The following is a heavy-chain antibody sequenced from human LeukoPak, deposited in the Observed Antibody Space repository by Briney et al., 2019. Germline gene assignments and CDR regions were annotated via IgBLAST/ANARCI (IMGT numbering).Heavy chain of an antibody. CDR1: GFTFSDYY. J-gene: IGHJ4*02. Sequence: PGGSLRLSCAASGFTFSDYYMSWIRQAPGKGLVWVSRINSDGSSTTYADSVKGRFTISRDNAKNTLYLQMSSLRAEDTAVYYCARAGYSSSWYLGYWGQGTLVTVSS. CDR3: ARAGYSSSWYLGY. D-gene: IGHD6-13*01. CDR2: INSDGSST. V-gene: IGHV3-74*01.